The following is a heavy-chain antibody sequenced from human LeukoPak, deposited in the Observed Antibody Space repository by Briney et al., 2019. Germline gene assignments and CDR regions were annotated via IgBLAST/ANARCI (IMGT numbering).Heavy chain of an antibody. D-gene: IGHD2-15*01. V-gene: IGHV3-7*01. J-gene: IGHJ6*02. CDR1: GFTFTKCA. CDR2: IKQDGSEK. CDR3: ARCRVVVAATPYYYGMDV. Sequence: GGSLRLSCVASGFTFTKCAMSWVRQAPGKGLEWVANIKQDGSEKYYVDSVKGRFTISRDNAKNSLYLQMNSLRAEDTAVYYCARCRVVVAATPYYYGMDVWGQGTTVTVSS.